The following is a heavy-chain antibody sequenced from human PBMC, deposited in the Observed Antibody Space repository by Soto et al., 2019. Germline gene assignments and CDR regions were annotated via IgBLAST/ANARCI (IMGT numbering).Heavy chain of an antibody. CDR1: GFTFSSYG. D-gene: IGHD4-17*01. CDR3: AFVWGNSGDFDI. CDR2: ISYDGSNK. V-gene: IGHV3-30*03. J-gene: IGHJ3*02. Sequence: GGSLRLSCPASGFTFSSYGMHRVRQAPGKGLEWVAVISYDGSNKYYAESVKGRFTISRDNSKNTLYLQMNNLRAEDTAVYYCAFVWGNSGDFDIWGQGTMVTVSS.